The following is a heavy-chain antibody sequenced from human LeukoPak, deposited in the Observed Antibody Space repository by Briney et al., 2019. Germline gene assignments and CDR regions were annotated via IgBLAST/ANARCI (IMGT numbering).Heavy chain of an antibody. CDR3: ARKYVATVDF. D-gene: IGHD5-12*01. V-gene: IGHV4-39*01. CDR1: GGSISSVIYY. CDR2: IYYSGGT. Sequence: SETLSLTCTVSGGSISSVIYYWGWVRQPLGKGLEWIGSIYYSGGTYYNPSLKRRVAISADTSKNQFSLKLSSVTVADTAVYYCARKYVATVDFWGQGTLVTVSP. J-gene: IGHJ4*02.